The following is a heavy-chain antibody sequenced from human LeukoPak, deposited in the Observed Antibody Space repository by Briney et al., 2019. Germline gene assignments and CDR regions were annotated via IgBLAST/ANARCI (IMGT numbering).Heavy chain of an antibody. CDR3: ARNSLRYFDWLSGYDY. CDR2: IGSAI. CDR1: GFTFSDFS. V-gene: IGHV3-48*04. D-gene: IGHD3-9*01. Sequence: GGSLRLSCVASGFTFSDFSLNWVRQAPGKGLEWISYIGSAIYYADSVKGRFTISRDNAKNSLYLQMNSLRAEDTAVYYCARNSLRYFDWLSGYDYWGQGTLVTVSS. J-gene: IGHJ4*02.